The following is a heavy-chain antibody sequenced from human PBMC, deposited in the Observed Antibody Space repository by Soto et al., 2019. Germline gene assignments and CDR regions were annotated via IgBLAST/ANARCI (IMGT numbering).Heavy chain of an antibody. CDR2: IWHDGSYK. Sequence: QVQVVESGGGVVQPGRSLRLSCVASGFTISKYGMHWVRQAPGKGLEWVAVIWHDGSYKYNADSVKGRFTVSRDNSRNTLYLQMNSLKAEATAVYYCARGNWNNGYFDCWGQGTLVTVSS. CDR3: ARGNWNNGYFDC. D-gene: IGHD1-1*01. CDR1: GFTISKYG. J-gene: IGHJ4*02. V-gene: IGHV3-33*01.